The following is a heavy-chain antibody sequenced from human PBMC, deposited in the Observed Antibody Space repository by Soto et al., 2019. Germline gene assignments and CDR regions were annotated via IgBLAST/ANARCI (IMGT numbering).Heavy chain of an antibody. CDR2: MNPNSGNT. CDR3: ARGRGYCSSTSCHWYGMDV. V-gene: IGHV1-8*01. D-gene: IGHD2-2*01. Sequence: ASVKVSCKASGYTFTSYDINWVRQAPGQGLEWMGWMNPNSGNTGYAQKFQGRVTMTRNTSISTAYMELSSLRSEDTAVYYCARGRGYCSSTSCHWYGMDVWGQGTTVTVSS. J-gene: IGHJ6*02. CDR1: GYTFTSYD.